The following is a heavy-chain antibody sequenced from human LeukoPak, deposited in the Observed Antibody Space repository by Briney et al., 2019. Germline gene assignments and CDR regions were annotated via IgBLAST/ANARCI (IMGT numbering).Heavy chain of an antibody. CDR3: ARGKHYYDSSGYNY. V-gene: IGHV4-34*01. Sequence: PSATLSLTCAVYGGSLSGYYWGGIRPPPEKGLEGIGEINHSGSTNYNPSLKRRVTISVDTSKNQFSLKLSSVTAADTAVYYCARGKHYYDSSGYNYWGRGTLVTVSS. CDR1: GGSLSGYY. CDR2: INHSGST. J-gene: IGHJ4*02. D-gene: IGHD3-22*01.